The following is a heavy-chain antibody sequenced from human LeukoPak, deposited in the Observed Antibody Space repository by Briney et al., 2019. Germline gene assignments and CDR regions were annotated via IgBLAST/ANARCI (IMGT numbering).Heavy chain of an antibody. CDR1: GYTFTSYD. CDR2: MNPNSGNT. J-gene: IGHJ5*02. V-gene: IGHV1-8*01. D-gene: IGHD2-2*02. CDR3: ARVVCSSTSCYTDWFDP. Sequence: ASVTVSCTASGYTFTSYDINWVRQATGQGLEWMGWMNPNSGNTGYAQKFQGRVTMTRNTSISTAYMELSSLRSEDTAVYYCARVVCSSTSCYTDWFDPWGQGTLVTVSS.